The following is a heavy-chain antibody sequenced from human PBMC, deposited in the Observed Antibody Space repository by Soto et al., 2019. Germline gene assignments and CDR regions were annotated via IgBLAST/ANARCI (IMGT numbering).Heavy chain of an antibody. CDR2: IYYSGSA. J-gene: IGHJ4*02. D-gene: IGHD3-9*01. Sequence: QVQLQESGPGLVKPSQTLSLTCTVSGGSISSGGYYWSWIRQHPGKGLEWIGYIYYSGSAYYNPSLKSRVTLSVDPSKNQFSLKLSSVTAADTAVYYCAREDYDILTGRDYYFDYWGQGTLVTVSS. CDR1: GGSISSGGYY. CDR3: AREDYDILTGRDYYFDY. V-gene: IGHV4-31*03.